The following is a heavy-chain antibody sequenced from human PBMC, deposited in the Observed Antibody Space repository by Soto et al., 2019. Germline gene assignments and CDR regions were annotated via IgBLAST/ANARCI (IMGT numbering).Heavy chain of an antibody. Sequence: QVQLVQSGAEVKKPGASVKVSCKASGYTFIDNYMQWVRQAPGQGLEWMGVITSRGGSTTYAPKFQGRVTLTSDTSTSTVYMELGSLTSDDTAVYYCAGGEWELWAFDYWGQGTLVSVSS. V-gene: IGHV1-46*01. CDR2: ITSRGGST. J-gene: IGHJ4*02. CDR3: AGGEWELWAFDY. CDR1: GYTFIDNY. D-gene: IGHD1-26*01.